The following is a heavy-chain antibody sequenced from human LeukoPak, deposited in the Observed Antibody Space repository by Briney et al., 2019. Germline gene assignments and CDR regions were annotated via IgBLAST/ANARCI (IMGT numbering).Heavy chain of an antibody. Sequence: SETLSLTCTVSGASLSNLYWSRIRQPPGKGLEWIGYISNSGSTNSNPSLKSRVTISVDTAKNQFSLNLSSVTAADTAVYYCARHAWDDYGFFDYWGQGTLVTVSS. CDR1: GASLSNLY. CDR2: ISNSGST. V-gene: IGHV4-59*08. J-gene: IGHJ4*02. CDR3: ARHAWDDYGFFDY. D-gene: IGHD4-17*01.